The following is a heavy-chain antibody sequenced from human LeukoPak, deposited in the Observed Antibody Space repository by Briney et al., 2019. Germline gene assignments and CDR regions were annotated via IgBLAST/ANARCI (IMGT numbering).Heavy chain of an antibody. Sequence: GASVKVSCKASGYTFTGYYMHWVRQAPGQGLEWMGWINPNSGGTNYAQKFQGRVTMTRDTSISTAYMELRSLRSDDTAVYYCARGRGYYGSGTGGDYWGQGTLVTISS. CDR1: GYTFTGYY. J-gene: IGHJ4*02. D-gene: IGHD3-10*01. CDR3: ARGRGYYGSGTGGDY. V-gene: IGHV1-2*02. CDR2: INPNSGGT.